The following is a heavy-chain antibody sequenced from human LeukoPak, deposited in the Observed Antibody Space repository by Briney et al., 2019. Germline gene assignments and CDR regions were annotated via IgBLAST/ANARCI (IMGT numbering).Heavy chain of an antibody. CDR1: GFTFSSYA. V-gene: IGHV3-30-3*01. D-gene: IGHD1-26*01. Sequence: GGSLRLSCAASGFTFSSYAMHWVRQAPGKGLEWVAVISYDGSNKYYADSVKGRFTISRDNAKKSLLLQMNSLGVEDTAVYYCKSGGAAPGSFDYWGQGALVTVSS. CDR3: KSGGAAPGSFDY. CDR2: ISYDGSNK. J-gene: IGHJ4*02.